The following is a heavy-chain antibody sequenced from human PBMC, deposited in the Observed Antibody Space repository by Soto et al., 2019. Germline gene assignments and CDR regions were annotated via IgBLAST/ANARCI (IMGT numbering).Heavy chain of an antibody. Sequence: GGSLRLSCVASGFIFNTYAMSWVRQAPGKGLEWVSAISGSGGTTYYADSVKGRLTISRDNSKNILYLQLNSLRVEDTAVYYSAKGRGRFKSGVQKTFDSWGEGSLVTVSS. CDR3: AKGRGRFKSGVQKTFDS. CDR1: GFIFNTYA. J-gene: IGHJ4*02. V-gene: IGHV3-23*01. D-gene: IGHD2-8*01. CDR2: ISGSGGTT.